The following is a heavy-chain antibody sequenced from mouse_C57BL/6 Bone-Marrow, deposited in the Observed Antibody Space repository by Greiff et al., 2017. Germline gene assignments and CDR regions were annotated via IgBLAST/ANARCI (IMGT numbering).Heavy chain of an antibody. CDR3: AREASYYSDYYAMDY. CDR1: GFTFSSYA. V-gene: IGHV5-4*01. D-gene: IGHD2-12*01. Sequence: EVKLVESGGGLVKPGGSLKLSCAASGFTFSSYAMSLVRQPPETRLELVSPISDGGSYTYYPDPVTGRFPISSDNAKNNLYLQMSLLKSEDTAMYYCAREASYYSDYYAMDYWGQGTSVTVSS. J-gene: IGHJ4*01. CDR2: ISDGGSYT.